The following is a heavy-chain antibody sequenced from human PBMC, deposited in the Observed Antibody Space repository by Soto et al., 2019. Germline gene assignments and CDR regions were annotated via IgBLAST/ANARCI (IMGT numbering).Heavy chain of an antibody. J-gene: IGHJ6*01. CDR3: AKDQGVGATSNYYYGMDV. V-gene: IGHV3-30*18. Sequence: QVQLVESGGGVVQPGRSLRLSCAASGFTFSSYGMHWVRQAPGKGLEWVAVISYDGSNKYYADSVKGRFTISRDNSKNTLYLQMNSLRAEDTAVYYCAKDQGVGATSNYYYGMDVW. D-gene: IGHD1-26*01. CDR2: ISYDGSNK. CDR1: GFTFSSYG.